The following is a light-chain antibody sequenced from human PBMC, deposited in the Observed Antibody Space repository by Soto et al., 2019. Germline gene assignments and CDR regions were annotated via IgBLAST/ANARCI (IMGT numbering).Light chain of an antibody. Sequence: EIVMTQSPVTLSVSPGERATLSCRASQSVSSNLVWYQQKPGQGPRLLIYGASTRATGIPARFSGSGSGTEFTLTISSLQSEDFAVYYCQHYNNWSWTFGQGTKVEIK. V-gene: IGKV3-15*01. CDR1: QSVSSN. J-gene: IGKJ1*01. CDR3: QHYNNWSWT. CDR2: GAS.